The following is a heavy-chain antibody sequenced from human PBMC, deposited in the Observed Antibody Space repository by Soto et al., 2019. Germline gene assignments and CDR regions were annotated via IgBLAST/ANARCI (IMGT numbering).Heavy chain of an antibody. CDR2: ISGSGGST. D-gene: IGHD3-22*01. J-gene: IGHJ4*02. Sequence: GGSLRLSCAASGVTFISYAMSWVRQAPGKGLEWVSAISGSGGSTYYADSVKGRFTISRDNAKNSLYLQMSSLRDEDTAVYYCARDYGGYYDSSGYYFFDYWGQGTLVTVSS. CDR3: ARDYGGYYDSSGYYFFDY. V-gene: IGHV3-23*01. CDR1: GVTFISYA.